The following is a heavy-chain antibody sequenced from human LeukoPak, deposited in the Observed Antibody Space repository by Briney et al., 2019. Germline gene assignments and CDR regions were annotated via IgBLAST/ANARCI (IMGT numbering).Heavy chain of an antibody. D-gene: IGHD2-2*01. V-gene: IGHV3-30*02. CDR3: VATGTYQVDH. Sequence: PGGPLRLSCAASGFTFSSYGMHWVRQAPGKGLKWVAFIRYDGNNKYYADSVKGRFTISRDSSKNTLYLQMNSLRAEDTAVYYCVATGTYQVDHWGQGTLVTVSS. J-gene: IGHJ5*02. CDR2: IRYDGNNK. CDR1: GFTFSSYG.